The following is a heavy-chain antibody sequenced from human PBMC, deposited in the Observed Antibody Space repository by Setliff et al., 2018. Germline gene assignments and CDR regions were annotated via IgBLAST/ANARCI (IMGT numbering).Heavy chain of an antibody. V-gene: IGHV4-39*02. D-gene: IGHD3-3*01. J-gene: IGHJ6*03. CDR2: IFYTGSS. Sequence: PSETLSLTCTVSGGSISSTSCYWGWIRQPPGKGLEWIGSIFYTGSSYYNPSRRSRVTMSVDTSNNHFSPKVNSVTAADTAVYYCARDFSTPHFGVARGSYYYYYMDVWGKGTTVTVSS. CDR1: GGSISSTSCY. CDR3: ARDFSTPHFGVARGSYYYYYMDV.